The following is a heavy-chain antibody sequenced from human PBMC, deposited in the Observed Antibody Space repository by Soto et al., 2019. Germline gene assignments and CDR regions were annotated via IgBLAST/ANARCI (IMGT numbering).Heavy chain of an antibody. Sequence: ETLSLTCTVSGGSISSYYWSWVRQAPGKGLEWVCTIAGSGGITYYTDSVKGRFTISRYNSKNTLYLQMNSLRAEDTALYYCAKDQSGGSGWYGIDYWGQGTVVTVSS. CDR2: IAGSGGIT. J-gene: IGHJ4*02. CDR1: GGSISSYY. CDR3: AKDQSGGSGWYGIDY. D-gene: IGHD6-19*01. V-gene: IGHV3-23*01.